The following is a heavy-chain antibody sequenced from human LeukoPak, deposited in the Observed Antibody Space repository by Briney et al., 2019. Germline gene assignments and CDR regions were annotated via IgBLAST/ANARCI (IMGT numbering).Heavy chain of an antibody. CDR3: ARGDSGSYYFDY. D-gene: IGHD1-26*01. Sequence: PGRSLRLSCAASGLTFSSYEMNWVRQAPGNGLEWVSYISSSGSIIYYADSVKGRLTISRDNGKNPLYLQMNSRRAEDTAGYYCARGDSGSYYFDYWGQGTLVTVSS. CDR2: ISSSGSII. V-gene: IGHV3-48*03. J-gene: IGHJ4*02. CDR1: GLTFSSYE.